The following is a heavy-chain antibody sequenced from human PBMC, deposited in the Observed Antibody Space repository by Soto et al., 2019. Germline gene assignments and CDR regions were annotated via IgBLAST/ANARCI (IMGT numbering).Heavy chain of an antibody. CDR3: ARPPGYISDWYYFDL. V-gene: IGHV1-2*02. D-gene: IGHD3-9*01. Sequence: ASVKVSCKASGYSFIDYYIHWVRQCPGQGFEWMGRISPKSGGTNYAQKFEGRVTMTWDTSLNTAYMELSSLISDDTAVYYCARPPGYISDWYYFDLWGQGTLVTVSS. CDR1: GYSFIDYY. J-gene: IGHJ4*02. CDR2: ISPKSGGT.